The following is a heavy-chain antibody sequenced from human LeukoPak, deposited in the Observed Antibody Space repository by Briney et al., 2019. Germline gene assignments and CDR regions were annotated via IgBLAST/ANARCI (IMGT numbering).Heavy chain of an antibody. CDR2: IYSGGST. CDR1: GFTFSSYG. D-gene: IGHD2-21*01. V-gene: IGHV3-66*01. CDR3: ARDWARGIAKDY. J-gene: IGHJ4*02. Sequence: TGGSLRLSCAASGFTFSSYGMHWVRQAPGKGLEWVSVIYSGGSTYYADSVKGRFTISRDNSKNTLYLQMNSLRAEDTAVYYCARDWARGIAKDYWGQGTLVTVSS.